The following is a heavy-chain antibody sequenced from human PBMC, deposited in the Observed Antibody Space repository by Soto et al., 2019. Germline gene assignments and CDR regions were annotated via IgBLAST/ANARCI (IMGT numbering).Heavy chain of an antibody. Sequence: GGSLRLSCAASGFTFSSYAMHWVRQAPGKGLEWVAVISYDGSNKYYADSVKGRFTISRDNSKNTLYLQMNSLRAEDTAVYYCARDWEYDYVWGSYRDAFDIWGQGTMVTVSS. V-gene: IGHV3-30-3*01. D-gene: IGHD3-16*02. J-gene: IGHJ3*02. CDR2: ISYDGSNK. CDR3: ARDWEYDYVWGSYRDAFDI. CDR1: GFTFSSYA.